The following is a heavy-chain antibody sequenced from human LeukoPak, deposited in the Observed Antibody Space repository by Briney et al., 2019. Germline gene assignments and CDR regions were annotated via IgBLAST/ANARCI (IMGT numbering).Heavy chain of an antibody. Sequence: TGESLRLSCAPSGFTFDDYGMSWVRQAPPKGLEWVSGINWNGGSTGYADSVKGRFTISRDNAKNSLYLQMNSLRAEDTALYYCARDSYYGSGSYPSDYWGQGTLVTVSS. J-gene: IGHJ4*02. CDR2: INWNGGST. V-gene: IGHV3-20*04. D-gene: IGHD3-10*01. CDR1: GFTFDDYG. CDR3: ARDSYYGSGSYPSDY.